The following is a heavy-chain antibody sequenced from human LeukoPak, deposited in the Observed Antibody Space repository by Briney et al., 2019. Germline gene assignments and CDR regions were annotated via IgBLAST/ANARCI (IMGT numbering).Heavy chain of an antibody. D-gene: IGHD2-2*01. CDR1: GGSFSGYH. CDR3: ARYSRPAATLDY. J-gene: IGHJ4*02. V-gene: IGHV4-34*01. Sequence: SETLSLTCAVYGGSFSGYHWSWIRPPPGKGLEWIGELNHSGSTNYNPSLKSRVTISVDTPKNQFSLKLSSVTAADTAVYYCARYSRPAATLDYWGQGTLVTVSS. CDR2: LNHSGST.